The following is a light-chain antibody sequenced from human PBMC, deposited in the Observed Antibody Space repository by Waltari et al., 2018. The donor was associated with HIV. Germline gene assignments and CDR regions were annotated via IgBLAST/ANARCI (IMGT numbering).Light chain of an antibody. Sequence: SHELTQPSSGSVSPGQTARLTCPGDVLPTQYAFWYQQKSGQDPVLVIYKDNILPPDIPERISGSSSGTMATLTISGAQVDDEADYYCYSADDSGDYKGFGGGTKLTVL. J-gene: IGLJ2*01. V-gene: IGLV3-10*01. CDR2: KDN. CDR3: YSADDSGDYKG. CDR1: VLPTQY.